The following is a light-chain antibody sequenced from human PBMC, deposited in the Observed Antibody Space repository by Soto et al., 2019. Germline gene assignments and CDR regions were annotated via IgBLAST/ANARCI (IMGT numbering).Light chain of an antibody. V-gene: IGKV1-5*01. CDR1: QSISSW. J-gene: IGKJ1*01. CDR3: QQYNSYSRT. Sequence: IPITQSPSTLSASVGDSVTITCRASQSISSWLAWYQQKPGKAPRLLIYDASSLESGVPSRFRGSGSGTELTITISSLKPDDFETYDCQQYNSYSRTFGQGTKVDNK. CDR2: DAS.